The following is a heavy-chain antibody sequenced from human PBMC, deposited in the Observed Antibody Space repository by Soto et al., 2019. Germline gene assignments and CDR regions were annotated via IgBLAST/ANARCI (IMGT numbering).Heavy chain of an antibody. Sequence: GGSLRLSCAASGFTFSSYGMHWVRQAPGKGLEWVAVIWYDGSNKYYADSVKGRFTISRDNSKNTLYLQMNSLRAEDTAVYYCARDGGNHREKYYFDYWGQGTLVTVSS. CDR3: ARDGGNHREKYYFDY. CDR2: IWYDGSNK. D-gene: IGHD2-15*01. V-gene: IGHV3-33*01. J-gene: IGHJ4*02. CDR1: GFTFSSYG.